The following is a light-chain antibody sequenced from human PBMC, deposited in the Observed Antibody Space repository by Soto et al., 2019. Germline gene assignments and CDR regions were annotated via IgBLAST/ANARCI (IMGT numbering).Light chain of an antibody. Sequence: DIQMTQSPSSLSASVGDRVTITCRASQSISSYLNWYQQKPGKAPKLLIYAASSLQSGVPSRFSGSGSGTDFTLTISSLQPEDFATYYCQQSYSTLQLNTFGQGTKLEIK. V-gene: IGKV1-39*01. CDR3: QQSYSTLQLNT. J-gene: IGKJ2*01. CDR1: QSISSY. CDR2: AAS.